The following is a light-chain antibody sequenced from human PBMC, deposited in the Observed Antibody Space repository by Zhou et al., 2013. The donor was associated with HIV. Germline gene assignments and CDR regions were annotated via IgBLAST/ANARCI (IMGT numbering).Light chain of an antibody. J-gene: IGKJ1*01. Sequence: DIQMTQSPSTLSASVGARVTITCRATQSINHWLAWYQQKPGQAPKLLIYKASYLESGVPSRFSGSGSATEFTLTISSLQPDDFAIYYCQQYSSSWTFGLRDQGGN. V-gene: IGKV1-5*03. CDR1: QSINHW. CDR2: KAS. CDR3: QQYSSSWT.